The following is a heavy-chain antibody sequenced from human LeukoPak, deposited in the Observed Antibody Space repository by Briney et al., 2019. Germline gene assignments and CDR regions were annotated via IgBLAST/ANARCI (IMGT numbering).Heavy chain of an antibody. CDR1: GFTFSTYW. V-gene: IGHV3-7*01. Sequence: GGSLRLSCAASGFTFSTYWMSWVRQAPGKGLEWVANIKEDGSEKYYVGSVKGRFTISRDNAKNSLYLQVNSLRAEDTAVYYCARDGDDYVWGSYRRGYYFDYWGQGTLVTVSS. CDR2: IKEDGSEK. J-gene: IGHJ4*02. D-gene: IGHD3-16*02. CDR3: ARDGDDYVWGSYRRGYYFDY.